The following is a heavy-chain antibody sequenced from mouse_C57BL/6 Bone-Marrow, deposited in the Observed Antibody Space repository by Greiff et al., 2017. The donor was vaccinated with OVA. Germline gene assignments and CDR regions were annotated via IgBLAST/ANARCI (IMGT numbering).Heavy chain of an antibody. V-gene: IGHV1-64*01. Sequence: VQLQQSGPELVKPGASVKLSCKASGYTFTSYWMHWVKQRPGQGLEWIGMIHPNSGSTNYNEKFKSKATLTVDKSSSTAYMQLSSLTSEDSAVYYCAREVWSLEDYWGQGTSVTVSS. CDR3: AREVWSLEDY. J-gene: IGHJ4*01. CDR1: GYTFTSYW. D-gene: IGHD2-10*02. CDR2: IHPNSGST.